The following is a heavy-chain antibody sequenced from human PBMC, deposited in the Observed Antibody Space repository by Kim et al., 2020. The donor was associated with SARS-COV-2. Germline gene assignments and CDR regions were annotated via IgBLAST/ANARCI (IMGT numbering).Heavy chain of an antibody. CDR1: GGSFSGYY. Sequence: SETLSLTCAVYGGSFSGYYWSWIRQPPGKGLEWIGEINHSGSTNYNPSLKSRVTISVDTSKNQFSLKLSSVTAADTAVYYCARWKAIVVVPAAKKLGNDAFDIWGQGTMVTVSS. V-gene: IGHV4-34*01. D-gene: IGHD2-2*01. CDR2: INHSGST. J-gene: IGHJ3*02. CDR3: ARWKAIVVVPAAKKLGNDAFDI.